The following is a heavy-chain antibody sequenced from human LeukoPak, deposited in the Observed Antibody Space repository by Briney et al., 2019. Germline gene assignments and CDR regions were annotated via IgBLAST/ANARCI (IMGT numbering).Heavy chain of an antibody. V-gene: IGHV3-7*01. CDR1: GFTFSSYW. CDR2: IKQDGSEK. CDR3: ASRIAVAGTSFRAFDI. D-gene: IGHD6-19*01. J-gene: IGHJ3*02. Sequence: GGSLRLSCAASGFTFSSYWMSWVRQAPGKGLEWVANIKQDGSEKYYVDSVKGRFTISRDNAKNSLYLQMNSLRAEDTAVYYCASRIAVAGTSFRAFDIWGQGTMVTVSS.